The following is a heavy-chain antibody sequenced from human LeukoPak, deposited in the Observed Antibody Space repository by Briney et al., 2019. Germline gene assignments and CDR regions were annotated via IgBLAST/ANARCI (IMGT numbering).Heavy chain of an antibody. V-gene: IGHV3-48*03. CDR1: GFTFSSYE. CDR3: AKGHQTYYDILTGYYIRAEYFQH. J-gene: IGHJ1*01. CDR2: ISSSGSTI. Sequence: GGSLRLSCAASGFTFSSYEMNWVRQAPGKGLEWVSYISSSGSTIYYADSVKGRFTISRDNAKNSLYLQMNSLRAEDTALYYCAKGHQTYYDILTGYYIRAEYFQHWGQGTLVTVSS. D-gene: IGHD3-9*01.